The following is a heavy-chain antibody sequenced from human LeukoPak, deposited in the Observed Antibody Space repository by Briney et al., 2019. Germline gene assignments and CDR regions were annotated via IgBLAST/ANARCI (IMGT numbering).Heavy chain of an antibody. Sequence: SETLSLTCTVSGGSISSYYWSWVRQPPGKGLEWIGYIYNSGSTNYNPSLKSRVTISVDTSKNQFSLKLSSVTAADTAVYYCARDAHSSNWLLFDPWGQGTLVTVSS. D-gene: IGHD6-13*01. V-gene: IGHV4-59*01. CDR2: IYNSGST. CDR1: GGSISSYY. J-gene: IGHJ5*02. CDR3: ARDAHSSNWLLFDP.